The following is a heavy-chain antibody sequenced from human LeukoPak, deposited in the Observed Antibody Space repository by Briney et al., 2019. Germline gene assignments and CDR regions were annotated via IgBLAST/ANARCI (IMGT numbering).Heavy chain of an antibody. J-gene: IGHJ4*02. CDR3: ARGRGGYYYDSSGLDY. CDR2: INHSEST. D-gene: IGHD3-22*01. CDR1: GGSFSGYY. V-gene: IGHV4-34*01. Sequence: SETLSLTCAVYGGSFSGYYWSWIRQPPGKGLEWIGEINHSESTNYNPSLKSRVTISVDTSKNQFSLKLSSVTAADTAVYYCARGRGGYYYDSSGLDYWGQGTLVTVSS.